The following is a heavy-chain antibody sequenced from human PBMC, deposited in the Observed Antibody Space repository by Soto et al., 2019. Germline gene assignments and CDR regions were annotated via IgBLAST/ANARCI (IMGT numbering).Heavy chain of an antibody. V-gene: IGHV3-23*01. CDR1: GFTFSSYS. CDR3: AKKVNSGPGSQYFDY. CDR2: FRTSGDGGTT. J-gene: IGHJ4*02. D-gene: IGHD3-10*01. Sequence: PGGSLRLSCAACGFTFSSYSMSWVRQAPGKGLEWVSGFRTSGDGGTTYYADSVKGRFTISRDNSKNMLFLQMNSLRAEDTAIYYCAKKVNSGPGSQYFDYWGQGTLVTVS.